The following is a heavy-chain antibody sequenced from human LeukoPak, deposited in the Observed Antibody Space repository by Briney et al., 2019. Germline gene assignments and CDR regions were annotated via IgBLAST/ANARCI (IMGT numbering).Heavy chain of an antibody. D-gene: IGHD3-10*01. Sequence: GGCLRLSCAASGFTFSSYWMSWVRQAPGKGLEWVANIKQDGSEKYYVDSVKGRFTISRDNAKNSLYLQMNSLRAEDTAVYYCASVGGYYYGSGSYYKVPFDYWGQGTLVTVSS. CDR1: GFTFSSYW. CDR2: IKQDGSEK. J-gene: IGHJ4*02. CDR3: ASVGGYYYGSGSYYKVPFDY. V-gene: IGHV3-7*01.